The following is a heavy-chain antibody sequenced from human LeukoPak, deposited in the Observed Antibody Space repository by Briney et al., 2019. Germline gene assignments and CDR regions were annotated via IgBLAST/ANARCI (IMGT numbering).Heavy chain of an antibody. CDR2: IKEDGSEK. CDR1: GFTFSNYW. Sequence: GGSLRLSCAASGFTFSNYWMSWVRQAPGKGLEWVANIKEDGSEKYYVDSVKGRFTISRDNAKNSLYVQMNSLRAEDTAVYYCASTPLRGTYSSGWYRFVNFDFWGQGTLVTVSS. V-gene: IGHV3-7*01. CDR3: ASTPLRGTYSSGWYRFVNFDF. D-gene: IGHD6-19*01. J-gene: IGHJ4*02.